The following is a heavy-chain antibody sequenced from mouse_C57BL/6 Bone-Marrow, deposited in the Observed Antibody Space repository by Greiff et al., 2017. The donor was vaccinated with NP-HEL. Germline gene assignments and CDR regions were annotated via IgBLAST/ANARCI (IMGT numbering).Heavy chain of an antibody. J-gene: IGHJ4*01. CDR2: IYPRSGNT. V-gene: IGHV1-81*01. CDR3: HITTVVAKGRDY. D-gene: IGHD1-1*01. Sequence: QVQLQQSGAELARPGASVKLSCKASGYTFTSYGISWVKQRTGQGLEWIGEIYPRSGNTYYNEKFQGKATLTADKSSSPAYMELRSLTSEDSAVYFCHITTVVAKGRDYWGQGTSVTVSS. CDR1: GYTFTSYG.